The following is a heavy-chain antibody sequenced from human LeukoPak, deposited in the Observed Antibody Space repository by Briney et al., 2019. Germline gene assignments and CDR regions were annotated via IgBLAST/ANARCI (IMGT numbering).Heavy chain of an antibody. CDR2: IYYSGRT. D-gene: IGHD1-20*01. CDR1: GGSISSGTYY. CDR3: ARLQYNFGKGFDY. J-gene: IGHJ4*02. Sequence: PSETLSLTCTVSGGSISSGTYYWGWIRQPPGKGLEWIGNIYYSGRTYYNPSLSSRVTISVDTSKNQFSLQLSSVTAADTAVYYCARLQYNFGKGFDYWGQGTLVTVSS. V-gene: IGHV4-39*01.